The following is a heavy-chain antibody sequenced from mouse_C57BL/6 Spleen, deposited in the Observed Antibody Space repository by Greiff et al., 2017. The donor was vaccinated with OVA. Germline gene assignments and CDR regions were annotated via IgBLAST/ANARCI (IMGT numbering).Heavy chain of an antibody. CDR3: TRTGSAWFAD. V-gene: IGHV14-4*01. D-gene: IGHD4-1*01. CDR1: GFNFKDDY. J-gene: IGHJ3*01. Sequence: EVQLQQSGAELVRPGASVKLSCTASGFNFKDDYMHWVKQRPEQGLEWIGWIDPENGDTEYASKFQGKATITADTSSNTAYLQLSSLTSEDTAVYYCTRTGSAWFADWGQGTLVTVSA. CDR2: IDPENGDT.